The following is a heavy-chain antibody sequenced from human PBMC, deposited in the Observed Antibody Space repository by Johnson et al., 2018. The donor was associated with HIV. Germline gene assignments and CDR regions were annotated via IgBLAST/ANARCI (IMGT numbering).Heavy chain of an antibody. D-gene: IGHD1-1*01. V-gene: IGHV3-15*01. CDR1: GFTFDDYV. CDR2: VKSISDGGTA. CDR3: TTGLSWNDAFHI. Sequence: VQLVESGGGVVQPWRSLRLSCAASGFTFDDYVMTWVRQAPGKGLEWVGCVKSISDGGTADYAAPVRGRFTISRDTSENTLYLQMNSLKTEDTALYYCTTGLSWNDAFHIWAQGTMVTVSS. J-gene: IGHJ3*02.